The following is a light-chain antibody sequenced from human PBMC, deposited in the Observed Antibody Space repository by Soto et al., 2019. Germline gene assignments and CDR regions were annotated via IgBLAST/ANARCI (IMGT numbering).Light chain of an antibody. CDR2: GAS. J-gene: IGKJ5*01. Sequence: EIVLTQSPDTLSLSPGETATLPCGASQSVSSSHIAWYQQKPGQAPRLLIYGASNRATGIPARFSGSGSGTDFTLTISSLEPEDFAVYYCQQRNIWPPVTFGQGTRLEIK. CDR1: QSVSSS. V-gene: IGKV3D-20*02. CDR3: QQRNIWPPVT.